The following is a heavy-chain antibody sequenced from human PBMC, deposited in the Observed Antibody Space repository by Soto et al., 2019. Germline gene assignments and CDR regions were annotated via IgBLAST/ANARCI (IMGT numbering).Heavy chain of an antibody. CDR2: IHYSGST. CDR3: TRVGGDYKNSGYYGGDFHY. J-gene: IGHJ4*02. Sequence: QVQLQQSGPGLVKPSETLSLTCTVSGGSINSSYWCWLRRPPGKGLEYSGYIHYSGSTNYNPSLKGRVTMTVDTSNNQFSLKLSSVTAADTAVYYCTRVGGDYKNSGYYGGDFHYWGRGALVTVSS. CDR1: GGSINSSY. D-gene: IGHD3-22*01. V-gene: IGHV4-59*01.